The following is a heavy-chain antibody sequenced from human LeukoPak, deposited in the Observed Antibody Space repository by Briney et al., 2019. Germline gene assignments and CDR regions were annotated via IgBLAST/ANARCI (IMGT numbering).Heavy chain of an antibody. Sequence: PGGSLRLSCAASGFTFSSYAMSWVRQAPGKGLEWVSAISGSGGSTYYADSVKGRFTISRDNSKNTLYLQMNSLRAEDTAVYYCAKDDLLYSSSSVSDYWGQGTLVTVSS. CDR2: ISGSGGST. D-gene: IGHD6-6*01. CDR3: AKDDLLYSSSSVSDY. CDR1: GFTFSSYA. J-gene: IGHJ4*02. V-gene: IGHV3-23*01.